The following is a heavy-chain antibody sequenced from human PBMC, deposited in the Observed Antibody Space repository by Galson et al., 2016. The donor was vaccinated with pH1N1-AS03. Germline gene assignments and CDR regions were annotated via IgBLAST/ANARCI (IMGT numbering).Heavy chain of an antibody. CDR3: ARDRHYDTSGRFYYESEH. CDR2: IHPIFGTP. Sequence: SVKVSCKASGGTFSNYAISWMRQAPGQGLEWMGGIHPIFGTPSYAQKFRGRLTITADHFTSAAYMELTSLTSEDTAIYYYARDRHYDTSGRFYYESEHWGQGTLVIVSS. D-gene: IGHD3-22*01. CDR1: GGTFSNYA. V-gene: IGHV1-69*13. J-gene: IGHJ4*02.